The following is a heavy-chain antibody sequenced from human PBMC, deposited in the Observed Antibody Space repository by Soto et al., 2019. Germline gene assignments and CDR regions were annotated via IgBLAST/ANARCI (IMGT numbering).Heavy chain of an antibody. CDR2: IWYDGSNK. CDR3: ARVGVTTVTAYFDY. V-gene: IGHV3-33*01. D-gene: IGHD4-17*01. CDR1: GFTFSSYG. Sequence: PGGSLRLSCAASGFTFSSYGMHWVRQAPGKGLEWVAVIWYDGSNKYYADSVKGRFTISRDNSKNTLYLQMNSLRAEDTAVYYCARVGVTTVTAYFDYWGQGTLVTVSS. J-gene: IGHJ4*02.